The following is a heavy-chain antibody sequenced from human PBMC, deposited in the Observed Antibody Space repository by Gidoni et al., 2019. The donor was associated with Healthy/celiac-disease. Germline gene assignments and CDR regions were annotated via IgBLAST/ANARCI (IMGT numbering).Heavy chain of an antibody. CDR1: GFTFDDYA. CDR3: AKDATGYSSGWYSDY. D-gene: IGHD6-19*01. J-gene: IGHJ4*02. Sequence: EVQLVESGGGLVQPGRSLRLSCAASGFTFDDYAMHWVRQAPGKGLEWVSGISWNSGSIGYADSVKGRFTISRDNAKNSLYLQMNSLRAEDTALYYCAKDATGYSSGWYSDYWGQGTLVTVSS. CDR2: ISWNSGSI. V-gene: IGHV3-9*01.